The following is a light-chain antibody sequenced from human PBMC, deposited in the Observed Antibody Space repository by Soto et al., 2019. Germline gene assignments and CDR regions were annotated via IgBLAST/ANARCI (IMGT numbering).Light chain of an antibody. CDR1: SSNIGAGYD. Sequence: QSVLTQPPSVSGAPGQRVTISCTGSSSNIGAGYDVHWYQQLPGTAPKLLIYGNSNRPSGVPDRFSGSKSGTSASLAITGLQAKDEAEYYCQSYDSSLSGSDVFRTGTKVTVL. CDR2: GNS. J-gene: IGLJ1*01. CDR3: QSYDSSLSGSDV. V-gene: IGLV1-40*01.